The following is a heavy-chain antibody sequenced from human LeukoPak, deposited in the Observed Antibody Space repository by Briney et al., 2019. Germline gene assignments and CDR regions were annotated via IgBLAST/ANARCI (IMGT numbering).Heavy chain of an antibody. Sequence: GGSLRLSCAASGFTFSSYGMHWVRQAPGKGLEWVAVICYDGSKKYYADSVKGRFTISRDNSKNTLYLQMNSLRAEDTAVYYCARDHGYDSFFDYWGQGTLVTV. CDR1: GFTFSSYG. V-gene: IGHV3-33*01. J-gene: IGHJ4*02. D-gene: IGHD5-12*01. CDR3: ARDHGYDSFFDY. CDR2: ICYDGSKK.